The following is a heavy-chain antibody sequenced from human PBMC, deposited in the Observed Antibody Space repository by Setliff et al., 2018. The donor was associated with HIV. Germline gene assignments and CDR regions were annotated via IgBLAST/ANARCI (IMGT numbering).Heavy chain of an antibody. Sequence: SETLSLTCTVSGGSISRSTHHWAWIRQPPGKGLEWIGALSSKGQAYYNPSLKSRVAISIDSSKNLFSLRLDSLTAADTAVYYCAAQDLDLVEYYYMDYWGPGALVTVS. CDR3: AAQDLDLVEYYYMDY. J-gene: IGHJ4*02. V-gene: IGHV4-39*07. D-gene: IGHD2-8*02. CDR1: GGSISRSTHH. CDR2: LSSKGQA.